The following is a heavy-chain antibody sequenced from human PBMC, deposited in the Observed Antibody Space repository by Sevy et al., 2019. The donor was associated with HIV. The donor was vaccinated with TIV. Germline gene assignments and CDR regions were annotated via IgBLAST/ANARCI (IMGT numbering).Heavy chain of an antibody. CDR3: VRVRGSSYGLDY. J-gene: IGHJ4*02. CDR2: IYSGDRT. D-gene: IGHD5-18*01. V-gene: IGHV3-53*01. Sequence: GGSLRLSCAASGFTVGSNYMSWVRQPPGKGLEWVSIIYSGDRTYYADSVKGRFTISRDNSKNMVYLQMNSLRAEDAAIYYCVRVRGSSYGLDYWGQGTLVTVSS. CDR1: GFTVGSNY.